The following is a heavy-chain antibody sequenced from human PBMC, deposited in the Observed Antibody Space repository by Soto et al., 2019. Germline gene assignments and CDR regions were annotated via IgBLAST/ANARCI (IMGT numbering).Heavy chain of an antibody. CDR1: GFIFISYW. D-gene: IGHD7-27*01. CDR2: INSDGSST. V-gene: IGHV3-74*01. J-gene: IGHJ4*01. Sequence: ELLLVESGGGLVQPEGYLRLSCAASGFIFISYWMHCVRHARGKGLVWVSRINSDGSSTFYADSVKGRFTISRDNAKHSLYLQMNSLSAEATAVYFCASSLLTPFDYWGHGTRVTV. CDR3: ASSLLTPFDY.